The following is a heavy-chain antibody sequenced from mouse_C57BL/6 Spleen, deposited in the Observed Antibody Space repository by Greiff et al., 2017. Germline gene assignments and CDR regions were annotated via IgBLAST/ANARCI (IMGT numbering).Heavy chain of an antibody. CDR3: TTDYYGPFAY. CDR2: LDPENGDT. V-gene: IGHV14-4*01. CDR1: GFNIKDDY. Sequence: VQLQQSGAELVRPGASVKLSCTASGFNIKDDYMHWVKQRPEQGLEWIGWLDPENGDTEYASKFQGKATITADTSSNTAYLQLSSLTSEDTAVYYCTTDYYGPFAYWGQGTLVTVSA. J-gene: IGHJ3*01. D-gene: IGHD1-1*01.